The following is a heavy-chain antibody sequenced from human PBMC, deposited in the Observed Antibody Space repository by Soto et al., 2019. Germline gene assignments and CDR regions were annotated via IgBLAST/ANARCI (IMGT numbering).Heavy chain of an antibody. CDR3: VRTEYSSPSFDY. V-gene: IGHV4-59*01. D-gene: IGHD6-6*01. CDR2: IYYSGST. J-gene: IGHJ4*02. Sequence: SETLSLTCTVSGGSISSYYWSWIRQPPGKGLEWIGYIYYSGSTNYNPSLKSRVTISADTSKNQFSLKLSSVTAADTAVYYCVRTEYSSPSFDYWGQGTLVTVSS. CDR1: GGSISSYY.